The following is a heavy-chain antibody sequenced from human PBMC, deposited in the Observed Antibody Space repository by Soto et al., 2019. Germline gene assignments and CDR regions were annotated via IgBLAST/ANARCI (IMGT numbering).Heavy chain of an antibody. CDR3: ARDLRLGAFDI. J-gene: IGHJ3*02. V-gene: IGHV1-46*01. CDR2: INPSGGST. D-gene: IGHD3-16*01. CDR1: GYTFTSYY. Sequence: GASVKVSCKASGYTFTSYYMHWVRQAPGQGLKWMGIINPSGGSTSYAQKFQGRVTMTRDTSTSTVYMELSSLRSEDTAVYYCARDLRLGAFDIWGQGTMVTVSS.